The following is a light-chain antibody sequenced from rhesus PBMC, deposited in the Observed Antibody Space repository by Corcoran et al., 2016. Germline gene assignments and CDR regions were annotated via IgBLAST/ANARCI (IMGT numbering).Light chain of an antibody. J-gene: IGKJ2*01. CDR1: QRVSSS. V-gene: IGKV3-24*01. CDR3: LQHSNWPYS. CDR2: GAS. Sequence: EIVMTQSPATPSLSPGERATLPCRASQRVSSSLAWYQQKPGQAPGLPIFGASSRAPAIPDRFGCSGSGSDFTLTISSLEPEGVAVYYCLQHSNWPYSFGQGTKVGIK.